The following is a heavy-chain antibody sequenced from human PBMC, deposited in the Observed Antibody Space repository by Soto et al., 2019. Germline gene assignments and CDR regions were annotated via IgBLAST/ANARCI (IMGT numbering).Heavy chain of an antibody. V-gene: IGHV3-23*01. CDR2: IIGSGDSA. Sequence: EVQLLESGGGLVQSGGSLRLSCAASGFSLNSYSMSWVRQAPGKGLEWVAGIIGSGDSAYYADSVKGRFTISRDNSKNTLSLQMNSLRAGDTAIYYCARDRGTTTVTFDAFQHWGQGTLVAVSS. J-gene: IGHJ1*01. CDR1: GFSLNSYS. CDR3: ARDRGTTTVTFDAFQH. D-gene: IGHD4-17*01.